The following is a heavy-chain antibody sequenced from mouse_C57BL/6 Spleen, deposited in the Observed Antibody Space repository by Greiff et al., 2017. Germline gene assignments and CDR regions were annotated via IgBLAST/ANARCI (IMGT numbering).Heavy chain of an antibody. CDR3: ARWGSMVTTYYAMDY. Sequence: QVQLQQPGTELVKPGASVKLSCKASGYTFTSYWMHWVKQRPGQGLEWIGNINPSNGGTNYNEKFKSKATLTVDKSSSTAYMQLSSLTSEDSAVYYGARWGSMVTTYYAMDYWGQGTSVTVSS. V-gene: IGHV1-53*01. CDR2: INPSNGGT. D-gene: IGHD2-2*01. J-gene: IGHJ4*01. CDR1: GYTFTSYW.